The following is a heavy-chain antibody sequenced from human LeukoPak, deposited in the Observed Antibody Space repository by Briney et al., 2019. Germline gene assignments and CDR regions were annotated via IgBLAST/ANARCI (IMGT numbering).Heavy chain of an antibody. CDR3: TRADYDFWSGFPDY. J-gene: IGHJ4*02. D-gene: IGHD3-3*01. Sequence: GRSLRLSCAASGFTFSSYGMHWVRQAPGKGLEWVAVIWYDGSNKYYADSVKGRFTISRDNAQNSLYLQMNSLRAEDTAVYYCTRADYDFWSGFPDYWGQGTLVTVSS. V-gene: IGHV3-33*01. CDR1: GFTFSSYG. CDR2: IWYDGSNK.